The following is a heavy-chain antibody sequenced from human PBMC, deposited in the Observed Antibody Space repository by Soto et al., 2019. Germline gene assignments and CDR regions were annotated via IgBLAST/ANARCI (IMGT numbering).Heavy chain of an antibody. CDR1: GGSVASSHW. D-gene: IGHD2-21*02. J-gene: IGHJ5*02. CDR2: VYHTGDT. V-gene: IGHV4-4*02. CDR3: AREIVTAGGNNYFDP. Sequence: SETLSLTCGVSGGSVASSHWWSWVRQSPGRGLEWIGNVYHTGDTNFNPSLQSRVTFSVDKSNNQFSLRLTSVTAADTAVYFCAREIVTAGGNNYFDPWGPGTLVTVSS.